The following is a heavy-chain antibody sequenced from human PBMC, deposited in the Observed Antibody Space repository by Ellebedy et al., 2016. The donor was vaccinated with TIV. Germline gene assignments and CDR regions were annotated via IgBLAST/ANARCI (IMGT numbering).Heavy chain of an antibody. D-gene: IGHD1-26*01. Sequence: GESLKISCATSGFTFSTYWMAWVRQAPGKGLVWVSRINTDGSSKHYADSVKGRFTISRDNAKNTLYLQMNSLTAEDTAVYYCSKERTIGSYSTDACDIWGQGTVVTVS. CDR3: SKERTIGSYSTDACDI. V-gene: IGHV3-74*01. J-gene: IGHJ3*02. CDR1: GFTFSTYW. CDR2: INTDGSSK.